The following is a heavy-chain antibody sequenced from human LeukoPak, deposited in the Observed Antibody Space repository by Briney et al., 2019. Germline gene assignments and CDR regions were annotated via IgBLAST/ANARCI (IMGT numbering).Heavy chain of an antibody. J-gene: IGHJ4*02. V-gene: IGHV1-69*04. CDR3: ARGGPDTALDQYYFDY. CDR1: GYTFNNHG. CDR2: IIPILGIA. D-gene: IGHD5-18*01. Sequence: ASVKVSCKASGYTFNNHGISWVRQAPGQGLEWMGRIIPILGIANYAQKFQGRVTITADKSTSTAYMELSSLRSEDTAVYYCARGGPDTALDQYYFDYWGQGTLVTVSS.